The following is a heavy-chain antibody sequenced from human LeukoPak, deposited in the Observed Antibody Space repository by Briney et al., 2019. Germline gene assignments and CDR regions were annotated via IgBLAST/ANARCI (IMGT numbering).Heavy chain of an antibody. D-gene: IGHD6-13*01. CDR3: ARDLKRVATVQPPEFDH. J-gene: IGHJ4*02. V-gene: IGHV3-20*04. Sequence: PGGSLRLSCAASGFTFNEYGMSSVRHLPGKGLELVSGINWKGDICYADSVEGRFTISRDNAKNSLYLQMNSLRVEDTALYYCARDLKRVATVQPPEFDHRGQGTLVTVSS. CDR2: INWKGDI. CDR1: GFTFNEYG.